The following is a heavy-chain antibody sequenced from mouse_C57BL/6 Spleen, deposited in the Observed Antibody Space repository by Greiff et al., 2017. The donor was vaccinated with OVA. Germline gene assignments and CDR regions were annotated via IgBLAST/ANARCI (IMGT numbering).Heavy chain of an antibody. CDR1: GYTFTSYW. V-gene: IGHV1-55*01. CDR3: AREDSSGPFAY. J-gene: IGHJ3*01. CDR2: IYPGSGST. D-gene: IGHD3-2*02. Sequence: QVQLKQPGAELVKPGASVKMSCKASGYTFTSYWITWVKQRPGQGLEWIGDIYPGSGSTNYNEKFKSKATLTVDTASSTAYMQLSSRTSEDSAVYYCAREDSSGPFAYWGQGTLVTVSA.